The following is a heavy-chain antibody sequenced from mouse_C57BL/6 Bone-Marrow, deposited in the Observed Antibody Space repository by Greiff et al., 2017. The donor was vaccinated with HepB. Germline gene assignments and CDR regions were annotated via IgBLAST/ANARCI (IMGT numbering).Heavy chain of an antibody. D-gene: IGHD1-1*01. Sequence: EVKLLESGGGLVQPGGSMKLSCVASGFTFSNYWMNWVRQSPEKGLEWVAQIRLKSDNYATHYAESVKGRFTISRDDSKSSVYLQMNNLRAEDTGIYYCTGPPYDYGSSYRDYWGQGTTLTVSS. CDR2: IRLKSDNYAT. J-gene: IGHJ2*01. CDR3: TGPPYDYGSSYRDY. V-gene: IGHV6-3*01. CDR1: GFTFSNYW.